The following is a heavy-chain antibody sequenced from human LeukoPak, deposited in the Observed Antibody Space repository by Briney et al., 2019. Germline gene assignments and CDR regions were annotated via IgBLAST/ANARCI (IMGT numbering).Heavy chain of an antibody. J-gene: IGHJ5*02. CDR1: GPSIGCGRHY. CDR3: ARSHPFDH. V-gene: IGHV4-31*03. CDR2: IYYSGGT. Sequence: SQTLSLTCTVSGPSIGCGRHYWSWLRQHPGKGLDWIGYIYYSGGTYTTPSLKSRVTMSVDTSKNQFSLKLNSVTAADTAVYYCARSHPFDHWGQGTLVIVSS.